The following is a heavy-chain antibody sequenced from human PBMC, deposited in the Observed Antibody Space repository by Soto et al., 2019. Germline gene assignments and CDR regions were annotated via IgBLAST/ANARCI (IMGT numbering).Heavy chain of an antibody. D-gene: IGHD2-8*02. CDR2: IYYSGST. Sequence: SETLSLTCTVSGGSISSGGYYWSWIRQHPGKGLKWIGCIYYSGSTYYNPSLKSRITISVDTSKNTIYLQMDSLTVEDTAVYYCVRDWSSNANAVNDNWGQGTLVTVSS. CDR3: VRDWSSNANAVNDN. CDR1: GGSISSGGYY. J-gene: IGHJ4*02. V-gene: IGHV4-31*03.